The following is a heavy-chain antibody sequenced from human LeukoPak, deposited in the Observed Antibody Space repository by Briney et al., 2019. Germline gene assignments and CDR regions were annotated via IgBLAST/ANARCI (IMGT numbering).Heavy chain of an antibody. J-gene: IGHJ6*04. D-gene: IGHD3-16*01. V-gene: IGHV3-23*01. CDR2: VTISGDNT. CDR3: ARGRGRNPSGYYYYMDV. CDR1: GFTFSNFG. Sequence: GGTLRLSCAASGFTFSNFGMSWVRQAPEKGLEWVSSVTISGDNTYYAESVKGRFTISRDNSKGTLYLLMSSLRADDTAVYYCARGRGRNPSGYYYYMDVWGKGTTVTISS.